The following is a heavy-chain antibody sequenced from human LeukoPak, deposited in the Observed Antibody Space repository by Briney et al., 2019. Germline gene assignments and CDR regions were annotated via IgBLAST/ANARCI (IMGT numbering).Heavy chain of an antibody. CDR2: IYYSGST. CDR3: ARDVSGYYLY. Sequence: PSETLSLTCTVSGGSISSYYWSWIRQPPGKGLEWIGYIYYSGSTNYNPSLKSRVTISVDTSKNQFSLKLSSVTAADTAVNYCARDVSGYYLYWGQGTLVTVSS. D-gene: IGHD3-22*01. J-gene: IGHJ4*02. CDR1: GGSISSYY. V-gene: IGHV4-59*01.